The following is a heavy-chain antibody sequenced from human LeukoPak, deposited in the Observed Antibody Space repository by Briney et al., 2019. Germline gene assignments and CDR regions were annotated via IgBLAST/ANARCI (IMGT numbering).Heavy chain of an antibody. CDR2: ISWNSGSI. D-gene: IGHD5-24*01. Sequence: GRSLRLSCAVSGFTFDDYAMHWVRQAPGKGLEWVSGISWNSGSIGYADSVKGRFTISRDNAKNSLYLQMNSLRAEDTALYYCARARDGYSPYYFDYWGQGTLVTVSS. V-gene: IGHV3-9*01. CDR1: GFTFDDYA. CDR3: ARARDGYSPYYFDY. J-gene: IGHJ4*02.